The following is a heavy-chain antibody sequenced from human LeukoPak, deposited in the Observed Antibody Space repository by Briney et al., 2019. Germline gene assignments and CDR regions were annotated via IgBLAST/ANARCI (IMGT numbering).Heavy chain of an antibody. CDR2: TYSSGST. CDR3: ARGSSGYYYG. V-gene: IGHV4-4*07. CDR1: GRSITSYY. Sequence: SEPLSLTCTVPGRSITSYYWIWIRQSAGKGLEWIVRTYSSGSTNYNPSLKSRVILSLDPSKNQVSLKLTSVTAADTAVYYCARGSSGYYYGWGQGTLVTVSS. D-gene: IGHD5-12*01. J-gene: IGHJ4*02.